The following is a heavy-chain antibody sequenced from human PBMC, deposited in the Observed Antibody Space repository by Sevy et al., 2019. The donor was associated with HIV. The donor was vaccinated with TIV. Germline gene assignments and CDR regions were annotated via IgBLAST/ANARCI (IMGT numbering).Heavy chain of an antibody. CDR3: AKDIKRGCDGVNCYSYYYYFYGLDV. V-gene: IGHV3-9*01. CDR1: GFPFNDHA. D-gene: IGHD2-21*01. Sequence: GGSLRLSCAASGFPFNDHAMHWVRQVPGKGLEWVSGVSWNSRYIGYADSVKGRFTISRDNARHFLYLEMNSLRPEDTALYYCAKDIKRGCDGVNCYSYYYYFYGLDVWGQGTTVTVSS. CDR2: VSWNSRYI. J-gene: IGHJ6*02.